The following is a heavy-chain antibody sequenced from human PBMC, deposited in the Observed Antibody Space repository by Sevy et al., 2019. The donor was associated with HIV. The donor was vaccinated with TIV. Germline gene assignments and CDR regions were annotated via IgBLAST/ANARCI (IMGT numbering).Heavy chain of an antibody. Sequence: GGSLRLSCAASGFTFSSYSMNWVRQAPGKGLEWVSSISSSSSYIYYADSVKGRFTISRDNAKNSLYLQMNSLRAEDRAVYYCARDRGGYDYPDVFDIWGQGTMVTVSS. CDR2: ISSSSSYI. CDR3: ARDRGGYDYPDVFDI. V-gene: IGHV3-21*01. J-gene: IGHJ3*02. CDR1: GFTFSSYS. D-gene: IGHD5-12*01.